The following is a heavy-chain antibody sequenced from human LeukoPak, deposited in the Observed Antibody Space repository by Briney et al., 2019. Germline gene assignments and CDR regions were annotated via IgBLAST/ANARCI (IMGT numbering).Heavy chain of an antibody. CDR2: IYYSGST. D-gene: IGHD1-26*01. CDR1: GGSISSYY. CDR3: ATGGIVGALPFDY. Sequence: SETLSLTCTVSGGSISSYYWSWIRQPPGKGLEWIGYIYYSGSTNYNPSPKSRVTISVDTSKNQFSLKLSFVTAADTAVYYCATGGIVGALPFDYWGQGTLVTVSS. J-gene: IGHJ4*02. V-gene: IGHV4-59*01.